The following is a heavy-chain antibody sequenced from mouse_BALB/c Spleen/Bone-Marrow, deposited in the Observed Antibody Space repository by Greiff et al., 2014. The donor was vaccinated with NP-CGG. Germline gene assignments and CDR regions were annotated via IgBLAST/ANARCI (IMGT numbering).Heavy chain of an antibody. CDR3: ARRGAMITHYYAMDY. Sequence: VQLKESGGGLVQPGGSRKLSCAASGFTFSSFGMHWVRQAPEKGLEWVAYISNGSSTIYYADTVKGRFTISRDNPKNTLFLQMTSLRSEDTAMYYCARRGAMITHYYAMDYWSQGTSVTVSS. CDR1: GFTFSSFG. J-gene: IGHJ4*01. CDR2: ISNGSSTI. V-gene: IGHV5-17*02. D-gene: IGHD2-4*01.